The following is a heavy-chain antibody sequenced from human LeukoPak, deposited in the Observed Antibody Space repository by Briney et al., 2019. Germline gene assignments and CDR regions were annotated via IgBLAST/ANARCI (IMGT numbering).Heavy chain of an antibody. V-gene: IGHV1-8*02. CDR2: MNPNSGNT. CDR3: ASPASSWYVRYYYYGMDV. CDR1: GYTFTSYA. Sequence: ASVKVSCKASGYTFTSYAFSWVRQAPGQGLEWMGWMNPNSGNTGYAQKFQGRVTMTRNTSISTAYMELSSLRSEDTAVYYCASPASSWYVRYYYYGMDVWGQGTTVTVSS. J-gene: IGHJ6*02. D-gene: IGHD6-13*01.